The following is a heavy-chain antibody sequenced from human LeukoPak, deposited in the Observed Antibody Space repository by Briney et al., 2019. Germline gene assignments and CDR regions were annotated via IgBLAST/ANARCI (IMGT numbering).Heavy chain of an antibody. CDR3: ARGVYDSSPLNYYMGV. V-gene: IGHV3-48*03. J-gene: IGHJ6*03. CDR1: GFTFSSDE. CDR2: ISRSGSIV. D-gene: IGHD3-22*01. Sequence: GGSLRLSCAASGFTFSSDEMNWVRQAPGKGLEWVSYISRSGSIVYYADSVKGRFTISRDNAKNSLYLQMNSLRAEDTAVYYCARGVYDSSPLNYYMGVRGKGTTVTVSS.